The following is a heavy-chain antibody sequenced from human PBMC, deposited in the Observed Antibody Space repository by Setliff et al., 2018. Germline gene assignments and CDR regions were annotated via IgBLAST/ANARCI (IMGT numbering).Heavy chain of an antibody. CDR2: IYHSGST. J-gene: IGHJ4*02. V-gene: IGHV4-4*02. CDR3: ARTGRGHAGPDFDY. CDR1: GGSISSSNW. D-gene: IGHD3-10*01. Sequence: NPSETLSLTCAVSGGSISSSNWWSWVRQPPGKGLEWIGEIYHSGSTNYNPSLKSRVTISVDKSKNQFSLKLSSVTAADTAVYYCARTGRGHAGPDFDYWGQGTLVTVSS.